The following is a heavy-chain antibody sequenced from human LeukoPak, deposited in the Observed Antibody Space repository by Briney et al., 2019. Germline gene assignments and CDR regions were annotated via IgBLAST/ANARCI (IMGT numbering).Heavy chain of an antibody. J-gene: IGHJ4*02. CDR1: GFTFSTYW. V-gene: IGHV3-7*01. Sequence: PGGSLRLSCAASGFTFSTYWMAWVRQAPGKGLEWVANINQDGSTKQYVDSVKGRFTISRDNAKNSLYLHMNSLRAEDTAAYYCARDVSGALDYWGQGTLVTVSS. CDR2: INQDGSTK. D-gene: IGHD1-26*01. CDR3: ARDVSGALDY.